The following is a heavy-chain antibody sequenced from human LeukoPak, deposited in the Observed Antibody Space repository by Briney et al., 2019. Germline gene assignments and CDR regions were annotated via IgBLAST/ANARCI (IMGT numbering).Heavy chain of an antibody. CDR1: GFTFSSYG. J-gene: IGHJ4*02. CDR2: ISGSGGST. CDR3: AKGSILTGSDY. Sequence: GGTLRLSCAASGFTFSSYGMSWVRQAPGKGLEWVSAISGSGGSTYYADSVKGRFTISRDNSKNTLYLQMNSLRAEDTAVYYCAKGSILTGSDYWGQGTLVTVSS. D-gene: IGHD3-9*01. V-gene: IGHV3-23*01.